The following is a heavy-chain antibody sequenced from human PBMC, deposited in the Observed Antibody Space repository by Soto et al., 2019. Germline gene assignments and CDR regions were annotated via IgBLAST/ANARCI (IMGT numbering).Heavy chain of an antibody. D-gene: IGHD2-21*01. J-gene: IGHJ6*02. Sequence: GGSLRLSCAASGFSFSSYAMSWVRQAPGKGLEWVSVISGSGGSTYYTDSVKGRFTISRDNSKNMLYLQMTSLRAEDTAVYYCASEVLGDYGMDVWGQGTTVTVSS. CDR2: ISGSGGST. CDR1: GFSFSSYA. V-gene: IGHV3-23*01. CDR3: ASEVLGDYGMDV.